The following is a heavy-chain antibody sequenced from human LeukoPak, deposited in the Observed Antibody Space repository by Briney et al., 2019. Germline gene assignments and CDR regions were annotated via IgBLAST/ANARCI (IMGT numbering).Heavy chain of an antibody. V-gene: IGHV1-69*05. CDR2: IIPIFGTA. CDR1: GGTFSSYA. CDR3: ARVYCSSTSCSLGMNWFDP. D-gene: IGHD2-2*01. J-gene: IGHJ5*02. Sequence: ASVKVSCKASGGTFSSYAISWVRRAPGQGLEWMGGIIPIFGTANYAQKFQGRVAITTDESTSTAYMELSSLRSEDTAVYYCARVYCSSTSCSLGMNWFDPWGQGTLVTVSS.